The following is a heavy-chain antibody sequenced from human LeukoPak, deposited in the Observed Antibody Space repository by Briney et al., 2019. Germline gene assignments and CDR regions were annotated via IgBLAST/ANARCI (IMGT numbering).Heavy chain of an antibody. CDR3: VRPLYDYVWGSYRY. CDR1: GGSFSGYY. J-gene: IGHJ4*02. V-gene: IGHV4-34*01. CDR2: IDHSGST. Sequence: SETLSLTCAVYGGSFSGYYWSWIRQPPGKGLEWIGEIDHSGSTNYNPSLKSRVTISVDTSKNQFSLKLSSVTAADTAVYYCVRPLYDYVWGSYRYWGQGTLVTVSS. D-gene: IGHD3-16*02.